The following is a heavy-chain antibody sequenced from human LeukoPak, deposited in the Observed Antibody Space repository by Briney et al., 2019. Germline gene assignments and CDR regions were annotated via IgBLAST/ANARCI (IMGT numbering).Heavy chain of an antibody. CDR3: ATWFGELLSDHFDY. CDR1: GFTVSSNY. CDR2: IYSGGST. Sequence: GGSLRLSCAASGFTVSSNYMSWVRQAPGKGLEWVSVIYSGGSTYYADSVKGRFTISRDNSKNTLYLQMNSLRAEDTAVYYCATWFGELLSDHFDYWGQGTLVTVSS. D-gene: IGHD3-10*01. J-gene: IGHJ4*02. V-gene: IGHV3-53*01.